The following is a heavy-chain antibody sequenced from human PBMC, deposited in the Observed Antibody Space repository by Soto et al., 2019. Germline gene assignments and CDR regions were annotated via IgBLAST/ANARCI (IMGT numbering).Heavy chain of an antibody. Sequence: GAPRLSCAGSGFTLGSLSKSRVRRAPRKGLEGGSRSSGCGGRTYLAGPRKGRVNISRDNSKNKPYLQMNSLRAEDTAVYYCAKDIADMITFGGVIVISFSFDYWGQGTLVTVSS. D-gene: IGHD3-16*02. CDR1: GFTLGSLS. CDR2: SSGCGGRT. J-gene: IGHJ4*02. CDR3: AKDIADMITFGGVIVISFSFDY. V-gene: IGHV3-23*01.